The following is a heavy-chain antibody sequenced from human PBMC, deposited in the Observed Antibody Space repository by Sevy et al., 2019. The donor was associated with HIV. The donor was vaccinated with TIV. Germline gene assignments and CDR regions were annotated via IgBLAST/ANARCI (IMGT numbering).Heavy chain of an antibody. J-gene: IGHJ6*02. CDR2: ISSSSSYI. V-gene: IGHV3-21*01. CDR1: GFTFSSYS. Sequence: GGSLRLSCAASGFTFSSYSMNWVRQAPGKGLEWVSSISSSSSYIYYADSVKGRFTISRDNAKNSLYLQMNSLRAEDTAVYYCARYYYDSSGFNYYYYYGMDVCGQGTTVTVSS. D-gene: IGHD3-22*01. CDR3: ARYYYDSSGFNYYYYYGMDV.